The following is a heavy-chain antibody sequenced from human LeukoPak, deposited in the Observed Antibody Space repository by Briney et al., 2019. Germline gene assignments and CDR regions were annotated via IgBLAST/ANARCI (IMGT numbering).Heavy chain of an antibody. D-gene: IGHD3-9*01. Sequence: ASVKVSCRAFGGTFSSYAISWVRQAPGQGLEWMGRIIPIFGTANYAQKFQGRVTITTDESTSTAYMELSSLRSEDTAVYYCARDPIDDILTGYSPSEGFDYWGQGTLVTVSS. J-gene: IGHJ4*02. CDR1: GGTFSSYA. CDR3: ARDPIDDILTGYSPSEGFDY. CDR2: IIPIFGTA. V-gene: IGHV1-69*05.